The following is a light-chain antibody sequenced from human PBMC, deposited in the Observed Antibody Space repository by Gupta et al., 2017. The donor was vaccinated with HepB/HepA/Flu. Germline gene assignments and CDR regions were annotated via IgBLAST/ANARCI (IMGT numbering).Light chain of an antibody. CDR1: QSISSW. CDR2: KAS. V-gene: IGKV1-5*03. CDR3: QQYNKYYT. Sequence: DIQMTQSPSTLSASVGDRITITCRASQSISSWLAWYQQKPGKAPKLLIYKASMLQSGVPSRCSGSGAGTEFTLTINSLEPDDFGTYYCQQYNKYYTFGQGTKLEIK. J-gene: IGKJ2*01.